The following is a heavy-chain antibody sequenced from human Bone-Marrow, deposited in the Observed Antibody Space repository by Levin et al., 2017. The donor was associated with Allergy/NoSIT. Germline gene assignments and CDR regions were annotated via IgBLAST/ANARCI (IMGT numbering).Heavy chain of an antibody. J-gene: IGHJ4*02. D-gene: IGHD3-16*01. CDR1: GFTFRNNY. CDR3: AGGPSRGY. Sequence: AGGSLRLSCAVSGFTFRNNYMSWVRQAPGKGLEWVSLIYSVGSTDYADSVKGRFTISRDNFKNTLYLQMNSLRAEDTAVYYCAGGPSRGYWGRGTLVTVSS. CDR2: IYSVGST. V-gene: IGHV3-66*01.